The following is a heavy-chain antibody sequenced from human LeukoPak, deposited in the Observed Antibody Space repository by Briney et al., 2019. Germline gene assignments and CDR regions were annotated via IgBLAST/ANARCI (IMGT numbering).Heavy chain of an antibody. J-gene: IGHJ3*02. CDR2: INSDGSST. V-gene: IGHV3-74*01. D-gene: IGHD2-2*01. CDR3: AREGYCSSTSCYDAFDI. Sequence: GSLRLSCAASGFTFSSYWMHWVRQAPGKGLVWVSRINSDGSSTSYADSVKGRFTISRDNAKNTLYLQMNSLRAEGTAVYYCAREGYCSSTSCYDAFDIWGQGTMVTVSS. CDR1: GFTFSSYW.